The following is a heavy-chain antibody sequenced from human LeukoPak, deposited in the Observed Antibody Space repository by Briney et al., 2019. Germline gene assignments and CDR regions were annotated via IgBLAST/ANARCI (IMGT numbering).Heavy chain of an antibody. CDR3: ARDRSSERNYYYYYMDV. Sequence: GGSLRLSCSASGFTFRIYSMNCVRQAPGKGVECVSYISSSSSTIYYAASVKGRFTISRDTAKNSLYMQMNSLTAEDTAVYYCARDRSSERNYYYYYMDVWGKGTTVTVSS. D-gene: IGHD6-13*01. CDR1: GFTFRIYS. CDR2: ISSSSSTI. V-gene: IGHV3-48*04. J-gene: IGHJ6*03.